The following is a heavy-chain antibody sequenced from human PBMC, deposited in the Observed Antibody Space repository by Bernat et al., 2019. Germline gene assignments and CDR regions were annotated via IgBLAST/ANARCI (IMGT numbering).Heavy chain of an antibody. CDR2: ISGSGGST. CDR1: GFTFSSYA. J-gene: IGHJ4*02. Sequence: EVQLLESGGGLVQPGGSLRLSCVASGFTFSSYAMSWVRQAPGKGLEWVSAISGSGGSTYYADSVKGRFTISRDNSKNTLYLQMNSLRAEDTAVYYCAKDLWGATDEDYWGQGTLVTVSS. V-gene: IGHV3-23*01. CDR3: AKDLWGATDEDY. D-gene: IGHD1-26*01.